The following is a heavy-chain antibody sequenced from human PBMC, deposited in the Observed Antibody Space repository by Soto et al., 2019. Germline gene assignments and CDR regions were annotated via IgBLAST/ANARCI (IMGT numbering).Heavy chain of an antibody. J-gene: IGHJ4*02. CDR3: ARYRAVAGTRPPLYYFDY. D-gene: IGHD6-19*01. CDR1: GYTFTTYW. V-gene: IGHV5-51*01. Sequence: PGESLKISCKGSGYTFTTYWIAWVRQMPGKGLEWMGIIYPGDSDTRYSPSFQGQVTISADKSISTAYLQWSSLKASDTAMYYCARYRAVAGTRPPLYYFDYWGQGTLVTVSS. CDR2: IYPGDSDT.